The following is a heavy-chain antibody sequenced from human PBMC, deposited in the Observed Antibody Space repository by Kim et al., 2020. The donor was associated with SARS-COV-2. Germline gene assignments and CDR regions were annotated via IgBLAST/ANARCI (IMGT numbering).Heavy chain of an antibody. CDR3: ARDGGAAGNYYYGMDV. D-gene: IGHD6-13*01. V-gene: IGHV3-11*05. J-gene: IGHJ6*02. Sequence: SGKGRFTISRDNAKNSLYLQMNSLRAEDTAVYYCARDGGAAGNYYYGMDVWGQGTTVTVSS.